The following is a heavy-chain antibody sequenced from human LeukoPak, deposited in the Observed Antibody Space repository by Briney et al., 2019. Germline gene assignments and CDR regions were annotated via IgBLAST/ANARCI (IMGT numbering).Heavy chain of an antibody. Sequence: GSLKISCEGSGYSFTNYWVVWVRQMPGKGLDWMGIIYPGDSDTRYTPSFQGQVTLSADKSINTAYLQWSSLKASDTAMYYCARRQGCSSTSCPPDYWGQGTLVTVSP. J-gene: IGHJ4*02. CDR1: GYSFTNYW. CDR2: IYPGDSDT. CDR3: ARRQGCSSTSCPPDY. D-gene: IGHD2-2*01. V-gene: IGHV5-51*01.